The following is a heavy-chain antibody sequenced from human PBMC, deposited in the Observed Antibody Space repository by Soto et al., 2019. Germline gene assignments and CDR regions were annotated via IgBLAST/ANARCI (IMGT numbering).Heavy chain of an antibody. Sequence: SETLSLTCTVSGGSISSYYWSWIRQPPGKGLEWIGYIYYSGSTNYNPSLKSRVTISVDTSKNQFSLKLSSVTAADTAVYYCARGYRVRGRNYYYGSDVWGQGNTVTVSS. V-gene: IGHV4-59*01. CDR1: GGSISSYY. J-gene: IGHJ6*02. CDR3: ARGYRVRGRNYYYGSDV. D-gene: IGHD1-1*01. CDR2: IYYSGST.